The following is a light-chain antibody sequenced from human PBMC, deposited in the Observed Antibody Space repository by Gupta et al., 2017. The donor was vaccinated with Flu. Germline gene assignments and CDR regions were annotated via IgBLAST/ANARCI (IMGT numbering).Light chain of an antibody. CDR3: ALYMGSGSWV. CDR2: STN. V-gene: IGLV8-61*01. CDR1: SGSVSTAYY. J-gene: IGLJ3*02. Sequence: TLTCGLRSGSVSTAYYPSWYQQTPGQAPRTLIYSTNTRSSGVPDRFSGSVLGNKAALTITGAQADDESHYYCALYMGSGSWVFGGGTKLTVL.